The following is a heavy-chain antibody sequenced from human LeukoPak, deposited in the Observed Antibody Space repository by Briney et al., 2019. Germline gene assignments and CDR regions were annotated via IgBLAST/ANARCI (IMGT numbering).Heavy chain of an antibody. CDR1: GYTFTSYG. D-gene: IGHD6-6*01. CDR3: ARSLRMGGIAARPGRLLGY. Sequence: HWASVKVSCKASGYTFTSYGISWVRQAPGQGLEWMGWISAYNGNTNYAQKLQGRVTMTTDTSTSTAYMELRSLRSDDTAVYYCARSLRMGGIAARPGRLLGYWGQGTLVTVSS. J-gene: IGHJ4*02. V-gene: IGHV1-18*01. CDR2: ISAYNGNT.